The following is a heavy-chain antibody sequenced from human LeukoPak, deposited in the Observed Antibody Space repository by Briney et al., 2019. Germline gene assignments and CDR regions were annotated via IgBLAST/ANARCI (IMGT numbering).Heavy chain of an antibody. Sequence: SETLSLTCSVSGGSISSYYWSWIRQPPGKGLEWIGYIYYSGNTNYNPSLKSRVTISVDTSKNQFSLKLSSVTAADTAVYYCARASLPNCGGDCLGVAFDIWGQGTMVTVSS. CDR3: ARASLPNCGGDCLGVAFDI. D-gene: IGHD2-21*02. CDR1: GGSISSYY. CDR2: IYYSGNT. J-gene: IGHJ3*02. V-gene: IGHV4-59*08.